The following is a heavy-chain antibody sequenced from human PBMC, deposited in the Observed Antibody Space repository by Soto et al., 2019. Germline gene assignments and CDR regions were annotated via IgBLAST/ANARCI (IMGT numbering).Heavy chain of an antibody. CDR1: GYTFTSYG. CDR3: ARDGAWGFLEWSPMGYGMDV. J-gene: IGHJ6*02. V-gene: IGHV1-18*01. CDR2: ISAYNGNT. D-gene: IGHD3-3*01. Sequence: ASVKVSCKASGYTFTSYGISWVRQAPGQGLEWMGWISAYNGNTNYAQKLQGRVTMTTDTSTSTAYMELRSLRSDDTAVYYCARDGAWGFLEWSPMGYGMDVWGQGTTVTVSS.